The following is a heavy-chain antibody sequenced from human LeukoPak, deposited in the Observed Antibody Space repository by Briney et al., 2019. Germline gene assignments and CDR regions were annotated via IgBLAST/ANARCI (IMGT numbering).Heavy chain of an antibody. CDR3: ASLDYGACFDY. CDR2: INSDGSST. Sequence: GGSLRLSCAASGFTFYNYWMHWVRQAPGKGLVWVSRINSDGSSTSYADSVKGRFTISRDNAKNTLYLQMNSLRAEDTPVNYCASLDYGACFDYWGQGTLVTVSS. J-gene: IGHJ4*02. CDR1: GFTFYNYW. D-gene: IGHD4-17*01. V-gene: IGHV3-74*01.